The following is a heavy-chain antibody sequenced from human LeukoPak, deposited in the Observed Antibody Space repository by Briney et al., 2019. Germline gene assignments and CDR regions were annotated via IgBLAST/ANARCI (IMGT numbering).Heavy chain of an antibody. Sequence: ASVKVSCKASGYTFTGYYMHWVRQAPGQGLEWMGWINPNSGGTNYAQKFQGRVTMTRGTSISTAYMELSRLRSDDTAVYYCARDSGEYSSSSLYDYRGQGTLVTVSS. CDR1: GYTFTGYY. CDR3: ARDSGEYSSSSLYDY. J-gene: IGHJ4*02. D-gene: IGHD6-6*01. V-gene: IGHV1-2*02. CDR2: INPNSGGT.